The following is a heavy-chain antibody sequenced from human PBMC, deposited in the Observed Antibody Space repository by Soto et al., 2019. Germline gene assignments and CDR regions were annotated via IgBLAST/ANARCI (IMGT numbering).Heavy chain of an antibody. CDR3: ARQGSYYDSSRSDGPFDY. CDR1: GFTFSSYW. V-gene: IGHV3-74*01. CDR2: INSDGSST. Sequence: GGSLRLSCAASGFTFSSYWIHWVRQAPWKGLVWVSRINSDGSSTSYADSVKGRFTISRDNAKNTLCLQMNSLRAEDTAVYYCARQGSYYDSSRSDGPFDYWGQGTLVTVSS. J-gene: IGHJ4*02. D-gene: IGHD3-22*01.